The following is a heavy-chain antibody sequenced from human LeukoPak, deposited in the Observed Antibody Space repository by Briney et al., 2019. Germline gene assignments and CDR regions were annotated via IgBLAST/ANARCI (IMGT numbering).Heavy chain of an antibody. V-gene: IGHV1-18*04. D-gene: IGHD6-13*01. J-gene: IGHJ4*02. Sequence: ASVKVSCKASGYTFTSYYMHWVRQAPGQGLEWMGWISAYNGNTNYAQKLQGRVTLTTDTSTSTAYMELRSLRSDDTAVYYCARDRAAAAGKGGPSNYWGQGTLVTVSS. CDR1: GYTFTSYY. CDR2: ISAYNGNT. CDR3: ARDRAAAAGKGGPSNY.